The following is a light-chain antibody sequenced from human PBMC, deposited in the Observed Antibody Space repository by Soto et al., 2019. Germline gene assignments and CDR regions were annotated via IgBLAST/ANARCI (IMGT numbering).Light chain of an antibody. V-gene: IGLV2-8*01. J-gene: IGLJ1*01. CDR1: ISDGGGYNY. CDR3: SSYAGSNNPYV. Sequence: QSVLTQPPSASGSPGQSVTISCTGTISDGGGYNYVSWYQQHPGKAPKLMIYEVSKRPSGVPDRFSGSKSGNTASLTVSGLQAENEADYYCSSYAGSNNPYVFGTGTKVTVL. CDR2: EVS.